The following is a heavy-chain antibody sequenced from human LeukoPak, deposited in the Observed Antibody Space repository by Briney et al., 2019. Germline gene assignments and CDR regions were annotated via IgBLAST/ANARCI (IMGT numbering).Heavy chain of an antibody. J-gene: IGHJ4*02. V-gene: IGHV3-66*01. CDR1: GLTVSSTY. Sequence: GGSLRLSCAASGLTVSSTYMSWVRQAPGKGLEWVSVFYSGGATYYADSVRGRFTISRDNSKNSLYLQMDSLRAEDTAVYYCARDWRGRVVVVPAAPFDYWGQGTLVTVSS. CDR2: FYSGGAT. D-gene: IGHD2-2*01. CDR3: ARDWRGRVVVVPAAPFDY.